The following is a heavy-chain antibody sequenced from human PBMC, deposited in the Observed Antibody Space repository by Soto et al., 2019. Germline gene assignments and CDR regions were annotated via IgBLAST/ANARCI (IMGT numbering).Heavy chain of an antibody. Sequence: ASVKVSCKASGYTFTGYYMHWVRQAPGQGLEWMGWINPNSGGTNYAQKFQGRVTMTRDTSISTAYMELSRLRSDDTAVYYCARSHQIWPHLRDLDYWGQGTLVTVSS. V-gene: IGHV1-2*02. CDR2: INPNSGGT. CDR3: ARSHQIWPHLRDLDY. CDR1: GYTFTGYY. J-gene: IGHJ4*02. D-gene: IGHD5-18*01.